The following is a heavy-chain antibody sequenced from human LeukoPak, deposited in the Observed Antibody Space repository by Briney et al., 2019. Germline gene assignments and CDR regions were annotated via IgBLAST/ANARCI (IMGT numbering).Heavy chain of an antibody. CDR2: INPNSGGR. V-gene: IGHV1-2*02. CDR1: GYTFTGYY. CDR3: ARDDNDYGDFWFDL. D-gene: IGHD4-17*01. J-gene: IGHJ5*02. Sequence: ASVKVSCKASGYTFTGYYMHWVRQPPGQGLEWMGWINPNSGGRNYAQKFQGRVTMTRDTSISTAYMELSRLRSDDTAVYYCARDDNDYGDFWFDLWGQGTLVTVSS.